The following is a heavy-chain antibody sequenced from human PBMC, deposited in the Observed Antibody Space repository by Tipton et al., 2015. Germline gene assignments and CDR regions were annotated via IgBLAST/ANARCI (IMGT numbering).Heavy chain of an antibody. V-gene: IGHV1-8*02. CDR3: VRTGKIYFDGTETGFFDY. J-gene: IGHJ4*02. CDR2: MNPNSGHT. Sequence: QVQLVQSGAEVKKPGASVKVSCKASGYTFTNYDINWVRQAIGQGLEWMGWMNPNSGHTGYAQKFQGRVSMTRDTSMDIGYMELSSLRSEDTAVYYCVRTGKIYFDGTETGFFDYWGQGTLVTVSS. CDR1: GYTFTNYD. D-gene: IGHD3-22*01.